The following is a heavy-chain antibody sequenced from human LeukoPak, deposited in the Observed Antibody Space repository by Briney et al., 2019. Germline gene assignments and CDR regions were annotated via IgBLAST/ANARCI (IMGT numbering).Heavy chain of an antibody. J-gene: IGHJ4*02. V-gene: IGHV3-21*01. CDR2: ISSSSSYI. Sequence: PGGALRLSCGASGLTFSSYSMNWVRQAPGKGLEWVSSISSSSSYIYYADSVKGRFTISRDNAKNSLYLHMNSLRADDTAVYYCARDTRSLIDYWGQGTLVTVSS. D-gene: IGHD3-10*01. CDR3: ARDTRSLIDY. CDR1: GLTFSSYS.